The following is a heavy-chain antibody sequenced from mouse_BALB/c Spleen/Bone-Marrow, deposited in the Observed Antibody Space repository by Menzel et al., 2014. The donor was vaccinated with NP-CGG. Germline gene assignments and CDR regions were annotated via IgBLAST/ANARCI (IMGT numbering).Heavy chain of an antibody. V-gene: IGHV1-20*02. CDR2: INPYNGDT. CDR3: ARVTSDWYFDV. CDR1: GYSFTGYF. D-gene: IGHD1-1*01. J-gene: IGHJ1*01. Sequence: VQVKESGPELVKPGASVKISCKASGYSFTGYFMNWVMQSHGKSLEWIGRINPYNGDTFYNQKFKGKATLTGDKSSSTAHMELRTLASDASSVYYCARVTSDWYFDVWGAGTTVTVSS.